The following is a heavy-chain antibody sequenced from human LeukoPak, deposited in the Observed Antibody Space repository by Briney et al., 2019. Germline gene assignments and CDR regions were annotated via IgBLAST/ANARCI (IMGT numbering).Heavy chain of an antibody. CDR2: IYYSGST. J-gene: IGHJ6*02. CDR1: GGSISSYY. V-gene: IGHV4-59*01. Sequence: SETLSLTCTVSGGSISSYYWSWIRQPPGKGLEWIGYIYYSGSTNYNPSLKSRVTISVDTSKNQFSLKLSSVTAADTAVYYCARDITYYGMDVWGQGTMVTVSS. CDR3: ARDITYYGMDV. D-gene: IGHD3-10*01.